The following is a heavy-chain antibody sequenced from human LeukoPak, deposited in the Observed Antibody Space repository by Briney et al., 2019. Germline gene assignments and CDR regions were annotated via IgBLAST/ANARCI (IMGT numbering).Heavy chain of an antibody. J-gene: IGHJ5*02. CDR2: INPNTGAT. V-gene: IGHV1-2*06. D-gene: IGHD4-23*01. CDR3: ARDQGDGGNSFDP. CDR1: GYTFTSYG. Sequence: ASVKVSCKASGYTFTSYGISWVRQAPGQGLEWMGRINPNTGATKYAQKFQGRVSMIRDRSINTAFMDLSRLRYDDTAVYYCARDQGDGGNSFDPWGQGTLVTVSS.